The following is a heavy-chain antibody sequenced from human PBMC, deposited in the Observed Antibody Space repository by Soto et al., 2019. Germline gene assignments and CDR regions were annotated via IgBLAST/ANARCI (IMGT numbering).Heavy chain of an antibody. CDR3: ARLEGLATISYYFYF. CDR2: IYYRGNA. V-gene: IGHV4-39*01. J-gene: IGHJ4*02. Sequence: PSETLSPTCSVSDDSINSDKYYWGWIRQPPGKGLEWIGSIYYRGNAYYNPSLQTRVTISLDKSKSQFSLKLNSVTAADSAVYFCARLEGLATISYYFYFWGPGALVTVSS. D-gene: IGHD5-12*01. CDR1: DDSINSDKYY.